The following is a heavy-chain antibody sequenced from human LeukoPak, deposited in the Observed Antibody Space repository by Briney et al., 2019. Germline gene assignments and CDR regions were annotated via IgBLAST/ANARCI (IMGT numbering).Heavy chain of an antibody. J-gene: IGHJ5*02. V-gene: IGHV1-2*02. Sequence: ASVKVSCKASGYTFTGYYMHWVRQAPGQGLEWMGWINPNSGGTNYAQKFQGRVTMTRDTSISTAYMELSRLRSDDTAVYCCAAALPSDIVATHHWFDPWGQGTLVTVSS. D-gene: IGHD5-12*01. CDR3: AAALPSDIVATHHWFDP. CDR1: GYTFTGYY. CDR2: INPNSGGT.